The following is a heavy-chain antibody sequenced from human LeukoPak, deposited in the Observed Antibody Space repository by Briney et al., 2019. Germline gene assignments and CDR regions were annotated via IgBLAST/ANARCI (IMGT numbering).Heavy chain of an antibody. Sequence: ASVKVSCKVSGGTFNSYAISWVRQAPGQGLEWMGWISAYNGNTNYAQKLQGRVTMTTDTSTSTAYMELRSLRSDDTAVYYCARDSHSVTTNYYGMDVWGQGTTVTVSS. D-gene: IGHD4-17*01. V-gene: IGHV1-18*01. CDR1: GGTFNSYA. CDR3: ARDSHSVTTNYYGMDV. J-gene: IGHJ6*02. CDR2: ISAYNGNT.